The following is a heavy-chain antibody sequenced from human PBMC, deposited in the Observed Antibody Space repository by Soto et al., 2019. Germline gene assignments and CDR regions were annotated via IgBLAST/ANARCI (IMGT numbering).Heavy chain of an antibody. D-gene: IGHD7-27*01. Sequence: GGSLRLSCAASGFTFDDYTIHWVRQAPGKGLEWVSLISWHGGSTYYADSVKGRFTISRDNSKNSLYLQMNSLRTEDTALYYCAKDLTGDEDAFDIWGQGTMVTVSS. V-gene: IGHV3-43*01. CDR2: ISWHGGST. CDR3: AKDLTGDEDAFDI. J-gene: IGHJ3*02. CDR1: GFTFDDYT.